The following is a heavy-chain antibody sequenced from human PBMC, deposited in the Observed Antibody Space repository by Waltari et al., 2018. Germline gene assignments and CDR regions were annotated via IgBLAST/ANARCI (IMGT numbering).Heavy chain of an antibody. CDR2: IYYSGST. D-gene: IGHD3-3*01. CDR1: GGSVSSGSYY. Sequence: QVQLQESGPGLVKPSETLPLTCTVSGGSVSSGSYYWSWIRQPPGKGLEWIGYIYYSGSTNYNPSLKSRVTISVDTSKNQFSLKLSSVTAADTAVYYCASGKVFGARLPFDPWGQGTLVTVSS. J-gene: IGHJ5*02. V-gene: IGHV4-61*01. CDR3: ASGKVFGARLPFDP.